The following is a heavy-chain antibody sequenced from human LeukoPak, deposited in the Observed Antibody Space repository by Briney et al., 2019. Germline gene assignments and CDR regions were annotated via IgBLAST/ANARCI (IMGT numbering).Heavy chain of an antibody. Sequence: GGSLRLSCAASGFTFRSYAMSWVRQAPGKGLEWVSTISGSGGSTYYADSVKGRFTISRDNSKNTLYLQMNSLRAEDTAVYYCAKRVTAMGTDYYYYMDVWRKGTTVTVSS. CDR3: AKRVTAMGTDYYYYMDV. V-gene: IGHV3-23*01. CDR1: GFTFRSYA. CDR2: ISGSGGST. D-gene: IGHD5-18*01. J-gene: IGHJ6*03.